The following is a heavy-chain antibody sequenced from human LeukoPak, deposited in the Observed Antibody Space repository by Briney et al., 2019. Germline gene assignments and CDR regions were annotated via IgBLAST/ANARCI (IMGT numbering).Heavy chain of an antibody. CDR1: GFTFSSYG. D-gene: IGHD3/OR15-3a*01. Sequence: GGSLRLSCAASGFTFSSYGMHWVRQAPGKGLEWVAFIRYDGSNKYYADSVKGRFTISRDNSKNTLYLQMNSLRAEDTAVYYCARVRSAGGWTFDHWGQGTLVTVSS. CDR2: IRYDGSNK. CDR3: ARVRSAGGWTFDH. J-gene: IGHJ4*02. V-gene: IGHV3-30*02.